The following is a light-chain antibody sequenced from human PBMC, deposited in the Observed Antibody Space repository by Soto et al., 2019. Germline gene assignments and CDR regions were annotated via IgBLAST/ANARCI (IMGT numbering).Light chain of an antibody. Sequence: SYELTQPPSVSVSPGQTASITCSGDKLGDKYACWYQQKPGQSPELVIYQDSKRPSGIPERFSGSNSGNTATLTISGTQAMDEADYYCQAWDSSTLYVFGTGTKLTVL. CDR1: KLGDKY. V-gene: IGLV3-1*01. CDR2: QDS. CDR3: QAWDSSTLYV. J-gene: IGLJ1*01.